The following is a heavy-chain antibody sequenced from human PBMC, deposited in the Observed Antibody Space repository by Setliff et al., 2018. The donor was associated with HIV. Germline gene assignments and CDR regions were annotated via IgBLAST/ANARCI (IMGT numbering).Heavy chain of an antibody. CDR1: GYTLTTYG. D-gene: IGHD1-26*01. CDR3: ATRGEQLYFYGMDV. J-gene: IGHJ6*02. CDR2: INTETGNP. Sequence: ASVKVSCKASGYTLTTYGISWVRQAPGQGLEWMGWINTETGNPMYAQGFTGRFVFSLDTSVSTAYLQISGLKAEDTAVYYCATRGEQLYFYGMDVWGQGTTVTVSS. V-gene: IGHV7-4-1*02.